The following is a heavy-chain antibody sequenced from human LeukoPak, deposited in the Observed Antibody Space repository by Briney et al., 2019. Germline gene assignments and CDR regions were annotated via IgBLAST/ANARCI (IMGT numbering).Heavy chain of an antibody. Sequence: GGSLRLSCAASGFTFSDYYMSWIRQAPGKGLEWVSYISSSGSTIYYADSVKGRFTISRDNAKNSLYLQMNSLRAEDTAVYYCARDESYYYDSSDYMWGGGLFDLWGRGTLVTVSS. J-gene: IGHJ2*01. D-gene: IGHD3-22*01. V-gene: IGHV3-11*01. CDR3: ARDESYYYDSSDYMWGGGLFDL. CDR1: GFTFSDYY. CDR2: ISSSGSTI.